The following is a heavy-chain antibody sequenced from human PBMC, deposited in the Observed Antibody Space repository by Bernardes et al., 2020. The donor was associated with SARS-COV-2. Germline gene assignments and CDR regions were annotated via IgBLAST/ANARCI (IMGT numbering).Heavy chain of an antibody. J-gene: IGHJ6*02. Sequence: GGSLRLSCAASGFTFSSYGMHWVRQAPGKGLEWVAVIWYDGSNKYYADSVKGRFTISRDNSKNTLYLQMNSLRAEDTAVYYCARSLTGVYGMDVWGQGTTVTVSS. CDR2: IWYDGSNK. D-gene: IGHD7-27*01. CDR1: GFTFSSYG. CDR3: ARSLTGVYGMDV. V-gene: IGHV3-33*01.